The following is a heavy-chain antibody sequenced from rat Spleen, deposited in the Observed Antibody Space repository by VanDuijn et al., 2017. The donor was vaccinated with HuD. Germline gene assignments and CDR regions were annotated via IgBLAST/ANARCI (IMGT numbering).Heavy chain of an antibody. Sequence: QVQLKESGPGLVQPSQTLSLTCTVSGFSLTSYNVHWVRQPTGKGLEWMGVIWTGGSTDYNSALKSRLSISRDTSKSQVFLKMNSLQTEDIATYYCAREEVYGTGKPPFDYWGQGVMVTVSS. CDR1: GFSLTSYN. V-gene: IGHV2-30*01. D-gene: IGHD1-7*01. CDR2: IWTGGST. CDR3: AREEVYGTGKPPFDY. J-gene: IGHJ2*01.